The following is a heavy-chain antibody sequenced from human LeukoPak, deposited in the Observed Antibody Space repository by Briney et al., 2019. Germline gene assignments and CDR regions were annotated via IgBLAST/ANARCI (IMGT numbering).Heavy chain of an antibody. CDR3: AKPGTMVRGVIIPERDYYYYMDV. CDR2: ISSSSSYI. D-gene: IGHD3-10*01. J-gene: IGHJ6*03. CDR1: GFTFSSYS. Sequence: AGGSLRLSCAASGFTFSSYSMNWVRQAPGKGLEWVSSISSSSSYIYYADSVKGRFTISRDNSKNTLYLQMNSLRAEDTAVYYCAKPGTMVRGVIIPERDYYYYMDVWGEGTTVTISS. V-gene: IGHV3-21*01.